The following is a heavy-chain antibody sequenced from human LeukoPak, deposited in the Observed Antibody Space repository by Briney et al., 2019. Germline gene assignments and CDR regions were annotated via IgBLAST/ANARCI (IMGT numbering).Heavy chain of an antibody. V-gene: IGHV4-59*01. Sequence: SETLSLTCTVSGGSISSYYWSWIRQPPGKGLEWIGYIYYSGSTNYNPSLKSRVTISVDTSKNQFSLKLSSVTAADTAVYYCARDRAHSSCYMNRFDPWGQGTLVTVSS. D-gene: IGHD3-22*01. J-gene: IGHJ5*02. CDR2: IYYSGST. CDR1: GGSISSYY. CDR3: ARDRAHSSCYMNRFDP.